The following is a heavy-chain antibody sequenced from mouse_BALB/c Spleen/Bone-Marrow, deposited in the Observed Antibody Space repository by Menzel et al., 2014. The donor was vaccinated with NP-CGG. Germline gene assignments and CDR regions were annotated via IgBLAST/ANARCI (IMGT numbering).Heavy chain of an antibody. CDR3: ARSDSSSGYFDY. CDR1: GFTFSSFG. Sequence: EVKLMESGGGLVQPGGSRKLSCAASGFTFSSFGMHWVRQAPEKGLEWVAYISSGSSTIYYTDTVMGRFTISRDNPKNTLFLKMTSLGSEDTAMYNCARSDSSSGYFDYWGQGTTLTVSS. J-gene: IGHJ2*01. D-gene: IGHD1-1*01. V-gene: IGHV5-17*02. CDR2: ISSGSSTI.